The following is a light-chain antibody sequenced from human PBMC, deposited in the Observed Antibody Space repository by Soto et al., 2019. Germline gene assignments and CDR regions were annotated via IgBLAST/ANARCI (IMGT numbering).Light chain of an antibody. Sequence: DIQMTQSPSTLSASVGDRVTITCRASQSISSWLAWYQQKPGKAPKLLIYDASSLESGVPSRFSGSGSGTEFTLTISSLQPDDFATYYCQQYNSYSPYTFRQGTKLEIK. CDR1: QSISSW. CDR3: QQYNSYSPYT. J-gene: IGKJ2*01. V-gene: IGKV1-5*01. CDR2: DAS.